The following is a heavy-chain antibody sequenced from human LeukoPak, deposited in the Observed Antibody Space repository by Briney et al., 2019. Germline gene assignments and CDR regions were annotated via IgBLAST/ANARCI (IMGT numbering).Heavy chain of an antibody. CDR3: ARDRGYGGNDY. D-gene: IGHD4-23*01. V-gene: IGHV3-48*04. CDR1: GFTFSRYS. Sequence: GGSLRLSCAASGFTFSRYSMNWVRQAPGKGLEWVSYISSSSSTIYYADSVKGRFTISRDNAKNSLFLQMNSLRVDDTAVYYCARDRGYGGNDYWGQGTLVTVSS. J-gene: IGHJ4*02. CDR2: ISSSSSTI.